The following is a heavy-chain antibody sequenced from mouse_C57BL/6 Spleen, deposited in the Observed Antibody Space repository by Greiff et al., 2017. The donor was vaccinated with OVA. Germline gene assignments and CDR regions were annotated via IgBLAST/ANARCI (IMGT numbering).Heavy chain of an antibody. V-gene: IGHV1-59*01. Sequence: VQLQQPGAELVRPGTSVKLSCKASGYTFTSYWMHWVKQRPGQGLEWIGVIDPSDSYTNYNQKFKGKATLTVDTSSSTAYMQHSSLTSEDSAVYYWAGSGSSDEDAMDYWGQGTSVTVSS. CDR2: IDPSDSYT. D-gene: IGHD1-1*01. CDR3: AGSGSSDEDAMDY. CDR1: GYTFTSYW. J-gene: IGHJ4*01.